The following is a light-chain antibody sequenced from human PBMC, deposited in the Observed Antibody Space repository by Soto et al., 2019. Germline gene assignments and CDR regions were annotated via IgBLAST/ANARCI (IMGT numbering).Light chain of an antibody. CDR2: AAS. J-gene: IGKJ3*01. CDR1: QSISSY. V-gene: IGKV1-39*01. CDR3: QQTYSALFT. Sequence: DFQMTQSPSSLSASIGDRVTITCRASQSISSYLNWYQQKPGKAPKLPIYAASSLQSGVPSRFSGSGSGTDFSLTISSLQPEDFATYYCQQTYSALFTFGPGTKVDIK.